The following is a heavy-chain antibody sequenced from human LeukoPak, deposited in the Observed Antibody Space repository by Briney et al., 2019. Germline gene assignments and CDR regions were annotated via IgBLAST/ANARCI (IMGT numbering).Heavy chain of an antibody. CDR2: IGTAGDT. CDR1: GFTFSGYD. V-gene: IGHV3-13*01. J-gene: IGHJ4*02. Sequence: GGSLRLSCAASGFTFSGYDMHWVRQATGKGLEWVSAIGTAGDTYYPGSVKGRFTISRENAKNSLYLQMNSLRAEDTAVYYCARKNDYGDYFDYWGQGTLVTVSS. CDR3: ARKNDYGDYFDY. D-gene: IGHD4-17*01.